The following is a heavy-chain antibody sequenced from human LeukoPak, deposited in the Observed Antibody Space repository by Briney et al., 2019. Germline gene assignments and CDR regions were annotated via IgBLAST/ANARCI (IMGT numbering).Heavy chain of an antibody. J-gene: IGHJ6*02. Sequence: GGSLRLSCAASGFTFDDYAMHWVRQAPGKGLEWVSGISWNRGGIGYADSVKGRFTISRDNANNSLYLQMNGLRAEDTALYYCAKDMRGDYSDYRILGMDVWGQGTTVTVSS. CDR2: ISWNRGGI. D-gene: IGHD4-11*01. CDR3: AKDMRGDYSDYRILGMDV. V-gene: IGHV3-9*01. CDR1: GFTFDDYA.